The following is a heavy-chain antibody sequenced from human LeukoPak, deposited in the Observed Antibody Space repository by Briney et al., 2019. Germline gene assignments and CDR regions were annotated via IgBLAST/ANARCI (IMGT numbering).Heavy chain of an antibody. Sequence: GGSLRLSCAASGFTFSSYGMHWVRQAPGKGLEWVAVISSDGSNKYYADSVKGRFTISRDNSKNTLYLQMNSLRAEDTAVYFCAKTVSGSHSYQGGDYWGQGTLVTVST. J-gene: IGHJ4*02. CDR2: ISSDGSNK. CDR1: GFTFSSYG. V-gene: IGHV3-30*18. CDR3: AKTVSGSHSYQGGDY. D-gene: IGHD3-16*02.